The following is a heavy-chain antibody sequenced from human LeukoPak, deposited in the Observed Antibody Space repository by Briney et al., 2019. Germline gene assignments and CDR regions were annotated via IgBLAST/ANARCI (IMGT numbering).Heavy chain of an antibody. V-gene: IGHV3-23*01. CDR3: ARRSGWWSLDY. CDR1: GFSFSTSS. CDR2: FDTGVST. J-gene: IGHJ4*02. D-gene: IGHD2-8*02. Sequence: PAGTLTLTCAASGFSFSTSSLHWVRQPPGRGLEWVCAFDTGVSTYYHHSLKGRFTISIDNSKNTLFLQLNTLTAADTAVYYCARRSGWWSLDYWGQGTLVTVSS.